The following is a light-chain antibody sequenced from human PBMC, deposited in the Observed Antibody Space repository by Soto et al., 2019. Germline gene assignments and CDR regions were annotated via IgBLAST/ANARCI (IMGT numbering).Light chain of an antibody. CDR1: QSVGGA. J-gene: IGKJ1*01. CDR2: DAS. Sequence: DIPMTQSPSTLSASVGDRVTITCRASQSVGGALAWYQHKPGKAPKLLIYDASSLERGVPSRFSGSGSGTEFSLTISSLQPDDFATYYCQRYETYSRTFSQGTKVEIK. V-gene: IGKV1-5*01. CDR3: QRYETYSRT.